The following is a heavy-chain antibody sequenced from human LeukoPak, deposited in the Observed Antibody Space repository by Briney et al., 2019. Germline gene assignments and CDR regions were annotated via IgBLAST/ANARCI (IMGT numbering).Heavy chain of an antibody. CDR1: GGSISSYY. CDR3: ARGDYRLFDY. V-gene: IGHV4-59*01. D-gene: IGHD4-17*01. J-gene: IGHJ4*02. Sequence: SETLSLTCTVSGGSISSYYWSWIRQPPGKGLEWIGYIYYSGSTNCNPSLKSRVTISVDTSKNQFSLKLSSVTAADTAVYYCARGDYRLFDYWGQGTLVTVSS. CDR2: IYYSGST.